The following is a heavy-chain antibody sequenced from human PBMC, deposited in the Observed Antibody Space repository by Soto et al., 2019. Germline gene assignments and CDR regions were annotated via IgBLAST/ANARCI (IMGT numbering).Heavy chain of an antibody. D-gene: IGHD3-22*01. Sequence: SGPTLVNPTRTLTLTCTFSGFSVSTSGMCVSWIRQPPGKALEWLALIDWDDDKYYRTSLKTRLTISKDTSKNQVVLRMNNMDPVDTATYYCARLVTSTSSGYDYWGQGTLVTVSS. J-gene: IGHJ4*02. V-gene: IGHV2-70*01. CDR3: ARLVTSTSSGYDY. CDR1: GFSVSTSGMC. CDR2: IDWDDDK.